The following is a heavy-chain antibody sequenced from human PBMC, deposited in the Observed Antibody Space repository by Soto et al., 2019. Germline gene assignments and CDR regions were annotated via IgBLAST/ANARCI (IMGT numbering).Heavy chain of an antibody. CDR3: AIMSGQENYYDVLPGYSWGMDV. Sequence: GGSLRPSWADTCFNLRNYVMGWVRQAPGEGLEWGLAISGSGDCTYYADSLKGRFTISRDNSKNVLYLQMNSLRAEDTAVYYYAIMSGQENYYDVLPGYSWGMDVWGQVTTVTAS. CDR1: CFNLRNYV. CDR2: ISGSGDCT. V-gene: IGHV3-23*01. D-gene: IGHD3-9*01. J-gene: IGHJ6*02.